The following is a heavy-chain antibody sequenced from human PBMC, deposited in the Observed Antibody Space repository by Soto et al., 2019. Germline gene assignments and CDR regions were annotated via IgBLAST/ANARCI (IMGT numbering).Heavy chain of an antibody. Sequence: GESLKISCKTSGYNFSAFWIHWVRQMPGKGLEWLGKIDPSDSYTNYSPSFEGHITISTDNSIATAYLQWGSLRASDTALYFCARVYKNWFDSWAEGSMMTVYS. CDR1: GYNFSAFW. CDR3: ARVYKNWFDS. D-gene: IGHD1-1*01. J-gene: IGHJ5*01. V-gene: IGHV5-10-1*01. CDR2: IDPSDSYT.